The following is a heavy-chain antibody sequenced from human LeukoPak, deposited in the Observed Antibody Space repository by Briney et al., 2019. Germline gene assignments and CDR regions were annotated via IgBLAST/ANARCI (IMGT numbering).Heavy chain of an antibody. Sequence: PSETLSLTCAVYGGSFSGYYWSWIRQPRGKGLEWIGEINHSGSTNYNPSLKSRVTISVDTSKNQFSLKLSSVTAADTAAYYCARGRSEDIVVVVAATDFDYWGQGTLVTVSS. V-gene: IGHV4-34*01. J-gene: IGHJ4*02. CDR2: INHSGST. D-gene: IGHD2-15*01. CDR1: GGSFSGYY. CDR3: ARGRSEDIVVVVAATDFDY.